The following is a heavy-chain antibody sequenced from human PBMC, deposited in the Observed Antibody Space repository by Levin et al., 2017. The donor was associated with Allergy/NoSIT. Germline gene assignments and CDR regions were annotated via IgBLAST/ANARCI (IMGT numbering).Heavy chain of an antibody. D-gene: IGHD3-16*01. CDR2: IKSKKDGGTT. J-gene: IGHJ4*02. Sequence: KTGGSLRLSCAASGFTFSSAWMSWVRQAPGKGLEWVGLIKSKKDGGTTDFAAPVKGRFTLSRDDSKNMLYLQMTSLKTEDTGMYYCWASWNVAGGNWGQGALVTVSS. CDR3: WASWNVAGGN. V-gene: IGHV3-15*01. CDR1: GFTFSSAW.